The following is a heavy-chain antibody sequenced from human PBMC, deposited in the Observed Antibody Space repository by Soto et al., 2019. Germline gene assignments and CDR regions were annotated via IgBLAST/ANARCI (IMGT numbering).Heavy chain of an antibody. CDR2: ISHDGTNK. CDR1: GFTFSNFA. CDR3: ARNYYGSGSYLGPFGY. Sequence: GGSLRLSCAASGFTFSNFAIHWVRQAPGKGLEWVAVISHDGTNKYYADSVKGRITISRDNSNNTLYLQMNSLRAEDTAVYYCARNYYGSGSYLGPFGYWGQGTLVTVS. D-gene: IGHD3-10*01. V-gene: IGHV3-30-3*01. J-gene: IGHJ4*02.